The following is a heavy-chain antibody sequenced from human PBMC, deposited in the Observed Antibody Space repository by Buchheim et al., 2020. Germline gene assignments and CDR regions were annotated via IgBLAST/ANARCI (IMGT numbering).Heavy chain of an antibody. CDR3: AKEIRPNDF. CDR2: ISISGDTT. CDR1: GFTFSSAA. V-gene: IGHV3-23*04. Sequence: EVQLVESGGGLVQPGGSLRLSYEVSGFTFSSAAMSWVRQAPGKGLEWVSFISISGDTTNYADSVMDRFTISRDNSKNTLYLQMNSLRAEDTAVYYCAKEIRPNDFWGQGTL. J-gene: IGHJ4*02.